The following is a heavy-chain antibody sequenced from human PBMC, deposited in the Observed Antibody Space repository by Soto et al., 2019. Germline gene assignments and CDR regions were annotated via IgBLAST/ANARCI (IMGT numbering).Heavy chain of an antibody. CDR3: AGDKKCGGECYDY. D-gene: IGHD2-21*01. Sequence: QVQLQESRPGLLKPSQTLSLTCTVSGGSIGTINYYWGWIRQPPGKGLEWLGYISYSGRTYYNPSLKSRVSISADTSKHQFSLNLSSATAADTAAYYCAGDKKCGGECYDYWGQGTLVTVSS. CDR1: GGSIGTINYY. CDR2: ISYSGRT. J-gene: IGHJ4*02. V-gene: IGHV4-30-4*01.